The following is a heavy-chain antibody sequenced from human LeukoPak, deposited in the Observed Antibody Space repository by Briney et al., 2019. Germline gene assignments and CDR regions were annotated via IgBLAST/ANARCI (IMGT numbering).Heavy chain of an antibody. Sequence: PGGSLRLSCAASGFTFSSYAMSWVRQAPGKGLEWVSAISGSGGSTYYADSVKGRFTISRDNSKNTLYLQMNSLRAEDTAVYYCAKDLCSSTSCPGYFYYGMDVWGQGTTVTVSS. CDR2: ISGSGGST. V-gene: IGHV3-23*01. J-gene: IGHJ6*02. D-gene: IGHD2-2*01. CDR3: AKDLCSSTSCPGYFYYGMDV. CDR1: GFTFSSYA.